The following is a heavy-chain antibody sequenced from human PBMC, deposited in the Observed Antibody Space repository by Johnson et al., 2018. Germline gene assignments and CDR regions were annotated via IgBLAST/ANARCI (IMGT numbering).Heavy chain of an antibody. Sequence: VQLVQSGGVVVQPGGSLRLSCAASGFTFDDYTMHWVRQAPGKGLEWVSLIRWDGVSTYFADSVKGRFTISRDNSNNSLYRQRNSLRTEDTALSYCAKNTGDYVDYDAFDIWGQGTMVTVAS. CDR3: AKNTGDYVDYDAFDI. V-gene: IGHV3-43*01. D-gene: IGHD4-17*01. CDR2: IRWDGVST. J-gene: IGHJ3*02. CDR1: GFTFDDYT.